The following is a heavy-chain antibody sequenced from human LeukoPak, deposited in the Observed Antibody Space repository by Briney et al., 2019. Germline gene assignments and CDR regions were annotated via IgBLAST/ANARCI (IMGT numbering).Heavy chain of an antibody. J-gene: IGHJ4*02. Sequence: VGSLRLSCAASGFTFSSYSMNWVRQAPGKGLEWVSSISSSSSYIYYADSVKGRFTISRDNAKNSLYLRMNSLRAEDTAVYYCARDRGSYDYWGQGTLVTVSS. CDR1: GFTFSSYS. V-gene: IGHV3-21*01. CDR3: ARDRGSYDY. CDR2: ISSSSSYI. D-gene: IGHD1-26*01.